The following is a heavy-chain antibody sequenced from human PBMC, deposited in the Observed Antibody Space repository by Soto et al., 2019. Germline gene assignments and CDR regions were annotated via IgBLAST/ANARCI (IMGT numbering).Heavy chain of an antibody. V-gene: IGHV1-8*02. CDR2: MNPGSGKT. Sequence: XSVKVSCKASVYTFINFDISWVRQAAGQGLEWLGWMNPGSGKTGYASKFQGRVAMTRDASTGTSHLELSSLTSDDTAVYYCARMASAGTLNWFDPWGQGTLVTVSS. J-gene: IGHJ5*02. D-gene: IGHD6-13*01. CDR1: VYTFINFD. CDR3: ARMASAGTLNWFDP.